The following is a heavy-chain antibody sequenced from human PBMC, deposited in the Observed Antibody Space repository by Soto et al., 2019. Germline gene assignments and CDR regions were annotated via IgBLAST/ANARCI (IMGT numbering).Heavy chain of an antibody. CDR1: GFSFSTHG. CDR3: ATEYNWTLDFEL. Sequence: VQLVESGGGVVQPGGSLRLSCAASGFSFSTHGMHWVRQTPGKGLEWVAHIWYDGNNKYYGDSVKGRFTISRDNSKNTLYLQMNSLRAEDTAVYYCATEYNWTLDFELWGQGTLVAVSS. CDR2: IWYDGNNK. D-gene: IGHD1-20*01. J-gene: IGHJ4*02. V-gene: IGHV3-33*01.